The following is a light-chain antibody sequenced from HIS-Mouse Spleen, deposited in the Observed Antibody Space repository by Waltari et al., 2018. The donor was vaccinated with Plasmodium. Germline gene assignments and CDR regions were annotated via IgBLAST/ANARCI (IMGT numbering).Light chain of an antibody. CDR1: TCAVVGYHS. CDR3: SSYTSSSTWV. CDR2: NVT. Sequence: QSALTQPRSVSGSPGQSVPLSCPGPTCAVVGYHSFSRYQQHPGKAPKPMIFNVTKRPSGVPDRFSGPKSGNTASLPISGLQAEDEADYYCSSYTSSSTWVFGGGTKLTVL. V-gene: IGLV2-11*01. J-gene: IGLJ3*02.